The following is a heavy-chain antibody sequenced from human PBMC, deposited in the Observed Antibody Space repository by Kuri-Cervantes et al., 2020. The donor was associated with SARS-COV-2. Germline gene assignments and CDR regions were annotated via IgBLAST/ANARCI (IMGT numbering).Heavy chain of an antibody. CDR1: GFTFSSYA. J-gene: IGHJ4*02. Sequence: GESLKISCAASGFTFSSYAMSWVRQAPGKGLEWVSAISGSGGSTYYADSVEGRFTISRDNSKNTLYLQMNSLRAEDTAVYYCAKTWSGYPYYFDYWGQGTLVTVSS. V-gene: IGHV3-23*01. CDR3: AKTWSGYPYYFDY. CDR2: ISGSGGST. D-gene: IGHD3-3*01.